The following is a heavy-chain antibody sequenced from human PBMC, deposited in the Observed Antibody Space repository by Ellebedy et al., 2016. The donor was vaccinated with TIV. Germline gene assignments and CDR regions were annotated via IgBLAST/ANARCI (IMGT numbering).Heavy chain of an antibody. Sequence: AASVKVSCKASGYTFTSYYMHWARQAPGQGLEWMGIINPSGGSTSYAQKFQGRVTMTRDTSTSTVYMELSSLRSEDTAVYYCARAGSQWFGELLYGMDVWGQGTTVTVSS. CDR2: INPSGGST. CDR1: GYTFTSYY. D-gene: IGHD3-10*01. CDR3: ARAGSQWFGELLYGMDV. V-gene: IGHV1-46*01. J-gene: IGHJ6*02.